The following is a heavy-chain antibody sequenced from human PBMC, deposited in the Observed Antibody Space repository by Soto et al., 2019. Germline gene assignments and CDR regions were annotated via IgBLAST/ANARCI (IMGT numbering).Heavy chain of an antibody. V-gene: IGHV3-15*01. D-gene: IGHD3-16*02. CDR1: GFTFSNAW. CDR3: TTDPPLHLGELSLAY. J-gene: IGHJ4*02. CDR2: IKSKTDGGTT. Sequence: GGSLRLSCAASGFTFSNAWMSWVRQAPGKGLEWVGRIKSKTDGGTTDYAAPVKGRFTISRDDSKNTLYLQMNSLKTEDTAVYYCTTDPPLHLGELSLAYWGQGTLVTVSS.